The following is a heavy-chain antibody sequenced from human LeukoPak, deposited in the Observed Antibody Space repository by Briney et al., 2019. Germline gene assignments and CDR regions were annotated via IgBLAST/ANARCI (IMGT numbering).Heavy chain of an antibody. CDR2: IYTSGST. V-gene: IGHV4-4*07. CDR3: ARHSGSRRGKTGFDY. D-gene: IGHD6-13*01. CDR1: GGSISSYY. Sequence: PSETLSLTCTVSGGSISSYYWSWIRQPAGKGLEWIGRIYTSGSTSYNPSLKSRVTMSVDTSKNQFSLKLSSVTAADTAVYYFARHSGSRRGKTGFDYWGQGTLVTVSS. J-gene: IGHJ4*02.